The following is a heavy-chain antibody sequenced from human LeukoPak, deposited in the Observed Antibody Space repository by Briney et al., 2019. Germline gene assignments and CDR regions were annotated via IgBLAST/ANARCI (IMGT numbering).Heavy chain of an antibody. CDR2: IWYDGSNK. D-gene: IGHD3-3*01. CDR3: ARDRITISLRYMDV. Sequence: GGSLRLSCVASGFTFSSNGMHWVRQAPGKGLEWVAVIWYDGSNKYYADSVKGRFTISRDNSKNTLYLQMNSLRAEDTAVYYCARDRITISLRYMDVWGKGTTVTVSS. V-gene: IGHV3-33*01. J-gene: IGHJ6*03. CDR1: GFTFSSNG.